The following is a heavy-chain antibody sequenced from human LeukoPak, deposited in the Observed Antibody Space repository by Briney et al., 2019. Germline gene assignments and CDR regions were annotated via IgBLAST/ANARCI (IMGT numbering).Heavy chain of an antibody. CDR3: ATDPRIAVAGTGFDY. J-gene: IGHJ4*02. V-gene: IGHV1-69-2*01. D-gene: IGHD6-19*01. CDR1: GYTFTDYY. Sequence: ASVKVSCKVSGYTFTDYYMHWAQQAPGKGLEWMGLVDPEDDKAIYAEKFQGRVTITADTSTDTAYMELSSLRSEDTAVYYCATDPRIAVAGTGFDYWGQGTLVTVSS. CDR2: VDPEDDKA.